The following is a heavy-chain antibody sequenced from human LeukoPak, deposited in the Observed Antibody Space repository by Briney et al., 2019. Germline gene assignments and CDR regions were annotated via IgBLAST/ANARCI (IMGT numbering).Heavy chain of an antibody. CDR3: ARLLEWSQACDY. V-gene: IGHV1-2*02. Sequence: ASVKVSCKASGYTFTGYYMHWVRQAPGQGLEWMGWINPNSGGTNYAQKFQGRVTMTRDTSISTAYMELSRLRSDDTAVYYCARLLEWSQACDYWGQGTLVTVSS. J-gene: IGHJ4*02. CDR2: INPNSGGT. D-gene: IGHD3-3*01. CDR1: GYTFTGYY.